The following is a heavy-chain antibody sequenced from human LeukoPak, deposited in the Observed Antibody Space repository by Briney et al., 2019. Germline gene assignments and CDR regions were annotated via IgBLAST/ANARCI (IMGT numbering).Heavy chain of an antibody. Sequence: ASVKVSCKASGYTFTGYYMHWVRQAPGQGLEWMGWINPNSGGTNFAQKFQGRVTMTRDTSISTAYMELSRLTSDDTAVYYCARDRFFRDGSSGYWYFDLWGRGTLVTVSS. CDR2: INPNSGGT. J-gene: IGHJ2*01. CDR3: ARDRFFRDGSSGYWYFDL. V-gene: IGHV1-2*02. CDR1: GYTFTGYY. D-gene: IGHD5-24*01.